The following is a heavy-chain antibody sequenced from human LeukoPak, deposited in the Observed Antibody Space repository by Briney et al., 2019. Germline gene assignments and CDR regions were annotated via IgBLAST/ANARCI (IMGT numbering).Heavy chain of an antibody. J-gene: IGHJ4*02. Sequence: GASVKVSCKASGYTFTGYYMHWVRQAPGQGLEWMGWINPNSGGTNYAQKFQGRVTMTRDTSISTAYMELSRLRSDDTAVYYCARDPNDVLLWFGESPSERFGLLWGQGTLVTVSS. CDR2: INPNSGGT. D-gene: IGHD3-10*01. CDR3: ARDPNDVLLWFGESPSERFGLL. CDR1: GYTFTGYY. V-gene: IGHV1-2*02.